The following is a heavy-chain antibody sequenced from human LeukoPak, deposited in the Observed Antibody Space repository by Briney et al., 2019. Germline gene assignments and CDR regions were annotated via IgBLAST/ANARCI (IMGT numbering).Heavy chain of an antibody. CDR1: GYTFTTYG. Sequence: ASVKVSCKASGYTFTTYGITWVRQAPGQGLEWMGWISAYNGNTNYAQKLQGRVTMTTDTSTSTAYMELRSLRSADTAVYYCARDLLSFIAVPGTFDYWDQGTLVSVSS. J-gene: IGHJ4*02. V-gene: IGHV1-18*01. CDR3: ARDLLSFIAVPGTFDY. D-gene: IGHD6-19*01. CDR2: ISAYNGNT.